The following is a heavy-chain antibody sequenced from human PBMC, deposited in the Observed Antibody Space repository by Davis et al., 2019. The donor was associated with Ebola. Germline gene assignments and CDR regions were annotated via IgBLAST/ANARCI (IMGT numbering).Heavy chain of an antibody. Sequence: PGGSLRLSCTVSGGSISSSSYYWGWIRQPPGKGLEWIGSIYYSGSTYYNPSLKSRVTISVDTSKNQFSLKLSSVTAADTAVYYCARVGAAMVRGVLDYWGQGTLVTVSS. V-gene: IGHV4-39*07. D-gene: IGHD3-10*01. CDR1: GGSISSSSYY. CDR3: ARVGAAMVRGVLDY. J-gene: IGHJ4*02. CDR2: IYYSGST.